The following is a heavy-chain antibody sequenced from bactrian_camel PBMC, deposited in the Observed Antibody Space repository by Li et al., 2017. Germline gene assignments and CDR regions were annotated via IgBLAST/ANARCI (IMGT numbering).Heavy chain of an antibody. CDR3: AAGSSGGYCGGKDFRY. J-gene: IGHJ4*01. CDR1: GITFGASC. V-gene: IGHV3S1*01. D-gene: IGHD6*01. CDR2: PWTGGGTP. Sequence: HVQLVESGGGSVQAGGSLKLSCVTSGITFGASCLAWFRQVSDKGREGVALPWTGGGTPVYSDSVKGRFTISRDNAKNSVYLQMNSLKPEDTAMYYCAAGSSGGYCGGKDFRYWGKGTQVTVS.